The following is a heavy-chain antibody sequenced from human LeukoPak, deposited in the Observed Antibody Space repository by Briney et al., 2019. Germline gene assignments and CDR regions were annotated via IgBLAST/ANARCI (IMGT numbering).Heavy chain of an antibody. CDR2: ISNDGSSK. D-gene: IGHD6-19*01. CDR3: ARGGSDWYNGDY. Sequence: GGSLRLSCAASGFTFSSYVMHWVRQAPGKGLEWVALISNDGSSKYYADSVKGRFTISRDNSKNTLYLQMSSLRTEDTAVYYCARGGSDWYNGDYWGQGTLVTVPS. V-gene: IGHV3-30-3*01. CDR1: GFTFSSYV. J-gene: IGHJ4*02.